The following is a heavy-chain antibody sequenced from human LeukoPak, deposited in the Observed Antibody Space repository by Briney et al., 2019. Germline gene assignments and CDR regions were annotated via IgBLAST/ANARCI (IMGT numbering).Heavy chain of an antibody. J-gene: IGHJ4*02. CDR1: GFTFSSYG. CDR2: MSGGGGST. CDR3: AKSHCGSFSCSRAEF. V-gene: IGHV3-23*01. D-gene: IGHD2-2*01. Sequence: PGGSLRLSCAASGFTFSSYGMSWVRQAPGKGLEWVSAMSGGGGSTFYADPVKGRFTISRDNSKNTLYLQMNSLRDKDTAVYYCAKSHCGSFSCSRAEFWGQGTLVTVSS.